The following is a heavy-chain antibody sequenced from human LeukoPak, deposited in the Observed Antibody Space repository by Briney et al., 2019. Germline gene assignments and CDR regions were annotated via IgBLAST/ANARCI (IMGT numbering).Heavy chain of an antibody. Sequence: ASVKVSCKASGYTFTSYAMHWVRQAPGQRLEWMGWINAGNGNTKYSQKFQGRVTITRDTSASTAYMELSSLRSEDTAVYYCASDEIEIEWYKAFDIWGQGTMVTVSS. CDR1: GYTFTSYA. J-gene: IGHJ3*02. CDR3: ASDEIEIEWYKAFDI. CDR2: INAGNGNT. V-gene: IGHV1-3*01. D-gene: IGHD1-1*01.